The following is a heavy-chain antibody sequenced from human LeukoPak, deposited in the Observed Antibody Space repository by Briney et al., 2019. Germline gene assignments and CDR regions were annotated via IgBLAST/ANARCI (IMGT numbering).Heavy chain of an antibody. CDR1: GFIFSNYG. V-gene: IGHV3-33*01. CDR3: AREWGRIAVAGGPGY. CDR2: IWYDGRTK. Sequence: GGSLRLSCEASGFIFSNYGMHWVRQAPGKGLEWVALIWYDGRTKFHADSVKGRFTISRDNSANTLYLQMSSLRVEDTAVYYCAREWGRIAVAGGPGYWGQGALVTVPS. D-gene: IGHD6-19*01. J-gene: IGHJ4*02.